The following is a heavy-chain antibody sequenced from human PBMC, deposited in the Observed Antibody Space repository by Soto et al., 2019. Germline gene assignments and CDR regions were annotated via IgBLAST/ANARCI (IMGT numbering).Heavy chain of an antibody. CDR3: VTSRVSIAVAGETEYYFDY. CDR1: GYTFTGYY. V-gene: IGHV1-2*04. J-gene: IGHJ4*02. D-gene: IGHD6-19*01. Sequence: ASVKVSCKASGYTFTGYYIHWVRQAPGQGLEWMGWVNPNSGGTNFAQKFQGWITMTRDTSISTAYMELSRLRSDDTAVYYCVTSRVSIAVAGETEYYFDYWGQGTLVTVSS. CDR2: VNPNSGGT.